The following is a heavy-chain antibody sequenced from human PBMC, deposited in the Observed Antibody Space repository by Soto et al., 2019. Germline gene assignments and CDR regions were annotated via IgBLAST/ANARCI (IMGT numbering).Heavy chain of an antibody. CDR2: ISWDGGST. J-gene: IGHJ4*02. D-gene: IGHD1-7*01. CDR3: AKANWNYVQYYFDY. Sequence: VGSLRLSCAASGFTFDDYTMHWVRQAPGKGLEWVSLISWDGGSTYYADSVKGRFTISRDNSKNSLYLQMNSLRTEDTALYYCAKANWNYVQYYFDYWGQGTLVTVSS. V-gene: IGHV3-43*01. CDR1: GFTFDDYT.